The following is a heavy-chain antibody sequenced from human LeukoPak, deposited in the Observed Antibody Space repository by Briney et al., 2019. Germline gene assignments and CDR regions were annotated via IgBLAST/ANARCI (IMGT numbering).Heavy chain of an antibody. J-gene: IGHJ6*02. CDR1: VGSISSYY. D-gene: IGHD3-10*01. CDR3: ARHGLAGYGSGSYYNVRHYGMDV. CDR2: IYYSGST. V-gene: IGHV4-59*08. Sequence: PSETLSLTCTVPVGSISSYYWSWIRQPPGKGLEWIGYIYYSGSTNYNPSLKSRVTISVDTSKNQFSLKLSSVTAADTAVYYCARHGLAGYGSGSYYNVRHYGMDVWGQGTTVTVSS.